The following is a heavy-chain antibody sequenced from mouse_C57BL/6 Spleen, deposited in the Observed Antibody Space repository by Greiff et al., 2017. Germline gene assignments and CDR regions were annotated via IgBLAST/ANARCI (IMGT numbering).Heavy chain of an antibody. J-gene: IGHJ2*01. Sequence: EVQLVESGGDLVKPGGSLKLSCAASGFTFSSYGMSWVRQTPDKRLEWVATISSGGIYTYYPDSVKGRFTITRDNAKNTLYLQMSSLKSEDTAMYYCARDSNGGYYFDYWGQGTTLTVSS. CDR2: ISSGGIYT. D-gene: IGHD2-5*01. CDR1: GFTFSSYG. V-gene: IGHV5-6*01. CDR3: ARDSNGGYYFDY.